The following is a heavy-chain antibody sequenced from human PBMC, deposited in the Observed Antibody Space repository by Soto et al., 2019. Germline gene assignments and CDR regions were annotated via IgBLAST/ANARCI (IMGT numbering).Heavy chain of an antibody. CDR1: GGSISSSSYY. D-gene: IGHD2-8*01. J-gene: IGHJ6*02. Sequence: PSETLSLTCTVSGGSISSSSYYWGWLRQPPGKGLEWIGSIYYRGSTYYNPSLKSRFTISVDTFKIQFYLKLSSVTAADTAVYYCARHRGMVLIQDVWGQGTTVTVSS. CDR2: IYYRGST. CDR3: ARHRGMVLIQDV. V-gene: IGHV4-39*01.